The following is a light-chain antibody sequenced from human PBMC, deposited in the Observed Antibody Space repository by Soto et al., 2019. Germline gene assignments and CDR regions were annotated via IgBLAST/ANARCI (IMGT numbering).Light chain of an antibody. CDR1: QGISND. Sequence: DIRMTQSPSSLPASIGDRVTITCRASQGISNDLGWYQQKPGLAPKRLISAASTLQSGVPSRFRGSGSGTEFSLTISGLQTEDFATYYCLQHHSYPWTFGQGTKVEIQ. J-gene: IGKJ1*01. V-gene: IGKV1-17*01. CDR2: AAS. CDR3: LQHHSYPWT.